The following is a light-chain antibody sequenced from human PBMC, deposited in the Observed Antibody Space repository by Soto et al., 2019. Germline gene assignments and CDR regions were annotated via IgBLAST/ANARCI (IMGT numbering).Light chain of an antibody. Sequence: DIQMTQSPSSLSASVGDRVTITCRASESISGFLNWYQQKPGMAPKVLIYAASTLQGGVPSRFRGSGSGIDFILTISSLQPEDFATYYCQQSYSTPRTFGQGTKVEIK. CDR1: ESISGF. CDR2: AAS. J-gene: IGKJ1*01. CDR3: QQSYSTPRT. V-gene: IGKV1-39*01.